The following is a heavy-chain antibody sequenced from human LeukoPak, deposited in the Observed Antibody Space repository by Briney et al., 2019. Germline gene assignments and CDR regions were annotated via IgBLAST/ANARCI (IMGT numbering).Heavy chain of an antibody. J-gene: IGHJ4*02. CDR3: ARDEIVVVTTGYYFDY. V-gene: IGHV1-18*01. Sequence: ASVKVSCKASGYTFTSYGISWVRQAPGQGLEWMGWIGAYNGNTNYAQKLQGRVTMTTDTSTSTAYMELRSLRSDDTPVYYCARDEIVVVTTGYYFDYWGQGTLVTVSS. D-gene: IGHD3-22*01. CDR1: GYTFTSYG. CDR2: IGAYNGNT.